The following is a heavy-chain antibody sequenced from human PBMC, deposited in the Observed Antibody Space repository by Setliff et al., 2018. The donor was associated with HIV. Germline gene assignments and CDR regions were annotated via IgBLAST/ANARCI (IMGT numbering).Heavy chain of an antibody. CDR3: ARGFGSSAIDY. J-gene: IGHJ4*02. D-gene: IGHD6-6*01. CDR1: GYTFLNYG. CDR2: INVGNGNT. V-gene: IGHV1-18*01. Sequence: GASVKVSCKASGYTFLNYGISWVRQTPGRGLEWMAWINVGNGNTKTARKFQGRVALTTDTSTSTAHMELRNLRSEDTAVYYCARGFGSSAIDYWGQGTLVTVSS.